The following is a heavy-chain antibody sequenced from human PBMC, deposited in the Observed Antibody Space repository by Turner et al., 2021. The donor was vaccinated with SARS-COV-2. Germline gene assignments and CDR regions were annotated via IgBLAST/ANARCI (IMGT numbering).Heavy chain of an antibody. D-gene: IGHD5-12*01. CDR1: GFIVSSNY. V-gene: IGHV3-53*02. J-gene: IGHJ4*02. CDR2: IYSGGST. Sequence: EVQLVETGGGLIQPGGSLRLSCAASGFIVSSNYMSWVRQAPGKGLEWVSVIYSGGSTFYADSVKGRFTISRDNSKNTVFLQMNSLRADDTALYYCARGTINPPAGHWGQGTLVTVSS. CDR3: ARGTINPPAGH.